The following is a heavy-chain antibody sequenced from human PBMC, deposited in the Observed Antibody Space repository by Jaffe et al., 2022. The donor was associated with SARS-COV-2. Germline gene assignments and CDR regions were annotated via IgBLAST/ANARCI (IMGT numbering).Heavy chain of an antibody. D-gene: IGHD4-17*01. Sequence: QVQLVQSGAEVKKPGSSVKVSCKASGGTFSSYAISWVRQAPGQGLEWMGGIIPIFGTANYAQKFQGRVTITADESTSTAYMELSSLRSEDTAVYYCASGSMTTVVKPNYYYYYMDVWGKGTTVTVSS. CDR1: GGTFSSYA. CDR2: IIPIFGTA. CDR3: ASGSMTTVVKPNYYYYYMDV. J-gene: IGHJ6*03. V-gene: IGHV1-69*01.